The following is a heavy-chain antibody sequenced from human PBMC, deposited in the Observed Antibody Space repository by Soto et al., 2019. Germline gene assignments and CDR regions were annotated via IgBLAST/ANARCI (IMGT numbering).Heavy chain of an antibody. CDR3: AREMGLILAAATFEAFDI. J-gene: IGHJ3*02. V-gene: IGHV3-30-3*01. CDR1: GFTFSSYA. D-gene: IGHD6-13*01. CDR2: ISYDGSNK. Sequence: GGSLRLSCAASGFTFSSYAMHWVRQAPGKGLEWVAVISYDGSNKYYADSVKGRFTISRDNSKNTLYLQMNSLRAEDTAVYYCAREMGLILAAATFEAFDIWGQGTMVTVSS.